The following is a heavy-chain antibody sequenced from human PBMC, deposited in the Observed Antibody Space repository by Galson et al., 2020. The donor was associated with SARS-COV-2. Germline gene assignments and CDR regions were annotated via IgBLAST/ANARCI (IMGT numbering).Heavy chain of an antibody. CDR2: ISYDGSNK. CDR1: GFTFSSYG. D-gene: IGHD3-9*01. V-gene: IGHV3-30*03. Sequence: QLGESLKISCAASGFTFSSYGMHWVRQAPGKGLEWVAVISYDGSNKYYADSVKGRFTISRDNSKNTLYLQMNSLRAEDTAVYYCATNHYDILTGYALDIWGQGTMVTVSS. J-gene: IGHJ3*02. CDR3: ATNHYDILTGYALDI.